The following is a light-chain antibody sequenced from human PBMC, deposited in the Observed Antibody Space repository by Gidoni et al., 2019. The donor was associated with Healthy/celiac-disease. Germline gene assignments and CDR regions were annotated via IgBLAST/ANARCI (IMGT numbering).Light chain of an antibody. CDR3: QAWDSSTEVV. J-gene: IGLJ2*01. V-gene: IGLV3-1*01. CDR2: QGS. Sequence: YALTKPPSMSVSPGQTASITCSGDKLGDKYACWYQQKPGQSPVLVIYQGSKRPSGIAGRFSGSNSGNTAHLTISGTQAMDEADYYCQAWDSSTEVVFGGGTKLTVL. CDR1: KLGDKY.